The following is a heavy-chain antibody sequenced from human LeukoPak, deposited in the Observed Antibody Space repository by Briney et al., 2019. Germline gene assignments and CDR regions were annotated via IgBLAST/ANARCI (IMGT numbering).Heavy chain of an antibody. CDR3: AKMAGYNSRFDC. J-gene: IGHJ4*02. V-gene: IGHV3-23*01. CDR1: GFTFSNYA. CDR2: IFGYGGST. Sequence: QPGGSLRLSCTASGFTFSNYAMSWVRQAPGKGLEWVSTIFGYGGSTYYADSVEGRFTISRDNSKNTLYLQLNSLTVEDTATYYCAKMAGYNSRFDCWGQGTLVTVAS. D-gene: IGHD6-13*01.